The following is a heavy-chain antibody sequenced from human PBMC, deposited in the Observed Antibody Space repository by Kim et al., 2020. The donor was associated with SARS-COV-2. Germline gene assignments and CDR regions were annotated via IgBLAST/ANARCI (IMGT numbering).Heavy chain of an antibody. V-gene: IGHV4-61*01. CDR1: GGSVSSGSYY. CDR2: IYYSGST. CDR3: ASGDYYGSGSYYLDY. D-gene: IGHD3-10*01. Sequence: SETLSLTCTVSGGSVSSGSYYWSWIRQPPGKGLEWIGYIYYSGSTNYNPSLKSRVTISVDTSKNQFSLKLSSVTAADTAVYYCASGDYYGSGSYYLDYWGQGTLVTVSS. J-gene: IGHJ4*02.